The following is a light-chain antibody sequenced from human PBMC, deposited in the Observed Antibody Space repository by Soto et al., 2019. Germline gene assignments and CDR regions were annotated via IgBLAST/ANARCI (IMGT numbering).Light chain of an antibody. V-gene: IGKV1-6*01. CDR1: QGISNY. J-gene: IGKJ4*01. CDR2: AAS. CDR3: LQHYLYPLT. Sequence: AIQMTKSPSSLYAYVGDRVSIXCRASQGISNYVAWYQQKPGKAPKLLIDAASSLQRGAPSRFSCSGSATDFTLTISSLQPEDFATYYGLQHYLYPLTFGGGTKVDIK.